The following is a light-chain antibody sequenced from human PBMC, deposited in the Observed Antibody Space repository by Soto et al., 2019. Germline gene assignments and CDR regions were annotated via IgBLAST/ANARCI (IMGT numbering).Light chain of an antibody. CDR2: AAS. CDR3: QKYSSVIT. J-gene: IGKJ5*01. Sequence: DIQMTQSPSSLSASVGDRVTITCRASQGISNFLAWYQQKPGKVPKLLISAASTLQSGVPSRFSGSGSGTDFTRTITSLQPEDVATYYCQKYSSVITFGQGTRLAIK. V-gene: IGKV1-27*01. CDR1: QGISNF.